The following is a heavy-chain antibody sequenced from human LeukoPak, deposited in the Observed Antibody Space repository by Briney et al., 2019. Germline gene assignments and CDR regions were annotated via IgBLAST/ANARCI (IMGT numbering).Heavy chain of an antibody. J-gene: IGHJ4*02. CDR2: IYYSGST. D-gene: IGHD3-16*01. CDR3: ARGTSYDYAHWGPDY. V-gene: IGHV4-59*01. CDR1: GGSITSYY. Sequence: SETLSLTCTVSGGSITSYYWSWIRQPPGKGLEWIGYIYYSGSTNYNPSLKSRVTISVDTSKNQFSLKLSSVTAADTAVYYCARGTSYDYAHWGPDYWGQGTLVTVSS.